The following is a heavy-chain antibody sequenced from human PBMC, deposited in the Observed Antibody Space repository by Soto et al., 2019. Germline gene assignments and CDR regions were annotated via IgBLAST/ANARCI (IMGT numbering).Heavy chain of an antibody. CDR2: IYYSGST. CDR3: ARVRNYDFWSGPYMYV. J-gene: IGHJ6*03. D-gene: IGHD3-3*01. CDR1: GGSISRSSYH. V-gene: IGHV4-39*07. Sequence: PSETLSLTCTVPGGSISRSSYHWGWIRQPPGKGLEWIGSIYYSGSTYYNPSLKSRVTISVDTSKNQFSLKLSSVTAADTAVYYCARVRNYDFWSGPYMYVWGKGTTVTVSS.